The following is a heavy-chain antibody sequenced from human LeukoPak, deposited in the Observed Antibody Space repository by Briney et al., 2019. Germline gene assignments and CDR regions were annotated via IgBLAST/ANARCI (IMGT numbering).Heavy chain of an antibody. J-gene: IGHJ6*02. D-gene: IGHD3-10*01. CDR3: AKVPYSDYGSGRPPFMDV. V-gene: IGHV3-30*07. CDR1: GFTFSSSA. CDR2: ILYDVSHE. Sequence: GRSLRLSCAASGFTFSSSAMHWVRQAPGKGLQWVAVILYDVSHEYYADSVKGRFTISRDNSKNTLYMQMNSLRAEDTAIYYCAKVPYSDYGSGRPPFMDVWGQGTTVAVS.